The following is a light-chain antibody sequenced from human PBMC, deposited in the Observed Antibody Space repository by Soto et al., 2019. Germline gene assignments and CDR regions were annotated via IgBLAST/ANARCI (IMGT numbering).Light chain of an antibody. V-gene: IGKV1-5*01. CDR2: DAS. CDR3: QQYDISSGT. J-gene: IGKJ1*01. CDR1: QSIGVW. Sequence: DIQMTQSPSTLSSSVGDRVTITCRASQSIGVWLAWYQQKPGRAPKLLIYDASTLQRGVPSRFSGSGSGTEFTLNISSLQPEDFATYYCQQYDISSGTFGQGNKVEIK.